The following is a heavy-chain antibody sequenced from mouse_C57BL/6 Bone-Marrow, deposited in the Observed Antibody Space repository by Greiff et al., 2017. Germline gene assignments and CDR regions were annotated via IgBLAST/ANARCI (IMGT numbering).Heavy chain of an antibody. CDR2: IDPNSGGT. D-gene: IGHD1-1*01. CDR3: ARSSPLLPVTYFDV. CDR1: GYTFTSYW. J-gene: IGHJ1*03. V-gene: IGHV1-72*01. Sequence: QVQLQQPGAELVKPGASVKLSCKASGYTFTSYWMHWVKQRPGRGLEWIGRIDPNSGGTKYNEKFKSKATLTVDKASSTAYMQLSSLTAEDSAVYDCARSSPLLPVTYFDVWGTGTTVTVSS.